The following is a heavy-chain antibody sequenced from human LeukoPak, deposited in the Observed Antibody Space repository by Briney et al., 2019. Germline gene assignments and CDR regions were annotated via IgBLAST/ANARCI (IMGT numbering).Heavy chain of an antibody. CDR2: IYYSGST. V-gene: IGHV4-39*07. CDR1: GGSISSSSYY. Sequence: SETLSLTCTVSGGSISSSSYYWGWIRQPPGKGLEWIGYIYYSGSTNYNPSLKSRVTISVDTSKNQFSLKLRSVTAADTAVYYCARVTGYMIEDYFDYWGQGILVTVSS. D-gene: IGHD3-9*01. CDR3: ARVTGYMIEDYFDY. J-gene: IGHJ4*02.